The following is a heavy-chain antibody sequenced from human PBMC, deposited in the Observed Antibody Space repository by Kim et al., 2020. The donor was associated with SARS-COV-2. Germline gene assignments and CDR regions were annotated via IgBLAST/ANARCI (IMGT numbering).Heavy chain of an antibody. Sequence: GGSLRLSCAASGFTFSAFWIHWVRQAPGKGLVWVSRINSDGSSTSYADSLKGRFTISRDNAKNTLYLQMNNLGAEDTAVYYCARADSLSGDYVNIDYWGQGTLVTVSS. CDR2: INSDGSST. V-gene: IGHV3-74*01. CDR3: ARADSLSGDYVNIDY. D-gene: IGHD4-17*01. J-gene: IGHJ4*02. CDR1: GFTFSAFW.